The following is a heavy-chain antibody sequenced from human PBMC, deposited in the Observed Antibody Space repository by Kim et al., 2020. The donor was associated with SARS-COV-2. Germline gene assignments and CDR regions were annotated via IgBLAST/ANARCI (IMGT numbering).Heavy chain of an antibody. CDR3: ARELKVDPASPSQDDALDV. CDR2: IKSDGSST. Sequence: GGSLRLSCAASGFTFSSYWMHWVRQSPGKGLVWVSRIKSDGSSTNYADSVKGRFIISRDNAKNTLFLQMNSLGGEDTAVYYCARELKVDPASPSQDDALDVWGQGTMVTVAS. D-gene: IGHD6-25*01. V-gene: IGHV3-74*01. J-gene: IGHJ3*01. CDR1: GFTFSSYW.